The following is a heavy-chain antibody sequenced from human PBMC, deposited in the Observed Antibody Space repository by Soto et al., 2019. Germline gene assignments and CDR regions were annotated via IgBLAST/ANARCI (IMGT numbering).Heavy chain of an antibody. CDR1: GFSFGNYV. Sequence: EVQLLQSGGGLVQPGGSLRLSCAASGFSFGNYVMNWVRQAPGKGLEWVSGISDSGGSSSSADSVKGRFTVSRDNSKNTLYLQIDSLTGDDTAVYYCTKGGDSWSGYAQHWGQGALVTVAS. CDR3: TKGGDSWSGYAQH. J-gene: IGHJ1*01. CDR2: ISDSGGSS. V-gene: IGHV3-23*01. D-gene: IGHD3-3*01.